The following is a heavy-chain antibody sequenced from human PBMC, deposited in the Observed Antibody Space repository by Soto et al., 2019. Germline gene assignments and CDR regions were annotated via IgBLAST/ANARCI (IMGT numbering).Heavy chain of an antibody. J-gene: IGHJ1*01. CDR3: ATNPGPYYYGSGTPGSGYFQH. D-gene: IGHD3-10*01. CDR1: GGTFSSYA. Sequence: QVQVVQSGAEVKKPGSSVKVSCKASGGTFSSYALSWVRQAPGQGLEWMGGIIHIFGTANYAQKFQGRVTITADESPSTAYMELSSLRSDDTAVYYCATNPGPYYYGSGTPGSGYFQHWGQGTLVTVSS. CDR2: IIHIFGTA. V-gene: IGHV1-69*01.